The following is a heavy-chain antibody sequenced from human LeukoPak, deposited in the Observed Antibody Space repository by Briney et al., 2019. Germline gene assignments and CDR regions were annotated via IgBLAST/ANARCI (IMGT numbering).Heavy chain of an antibody. J-gene: IGHJ1*01. Sequence: GGSLRLSYVVSGFTFNRCWMNWVRQAPGKGLEWVAHINPDGRDTYYVDSVKGRFTISKDNAQNSMYLQMNSLRVEDTAVYYCTSWGDTTAEYFQRWGQGTLVTVSS. D-gene: IGHD2-21*02. CDR1: GFTFNRCW. CDR3: TSWGDTTAEYFQR. V-gene: IGHV3-7*01. CDR2: INPDGRDT.